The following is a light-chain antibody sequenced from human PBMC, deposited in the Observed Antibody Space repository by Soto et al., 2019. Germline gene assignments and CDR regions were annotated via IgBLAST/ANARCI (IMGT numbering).Light chain of an antibody. J-gene: IGKJ1*01. CDR2: DAS. V-gene: IGKV1-5*01. CDR3: QQYNIYSGT. CDR1: QSISSW. Sequence: IQVTQTTSTLSASVGDRVTITCRASQSISSWLAWYQQKPGKAPKLLIYDASSLESGVPSRFSGSGSGTEFTLTISSLQPDDFATYYCQQYNIYSGT.